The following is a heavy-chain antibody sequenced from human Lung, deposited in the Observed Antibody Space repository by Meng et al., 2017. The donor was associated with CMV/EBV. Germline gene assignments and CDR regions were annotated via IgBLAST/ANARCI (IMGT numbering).Heavy chain of an antibody. CDR1: GYTFTSYY. J-gene: IGHJ4*02. D-gene: IGHD5-18*01. CDR3: ARDRERGYSYGIIDY. V-gene: IGHV1-46*01. CDR2: INPSGGST. Sequence: ASVKVSCKASGYTFTSYYMHWVRQAPGQGLEWMGIINPSGGSTSYAQKFQGRVTMTRDTSTSTVYMELSSLRSEDTAVYYCARDRERGYSYGIIDYWGQGXRVTVSS.